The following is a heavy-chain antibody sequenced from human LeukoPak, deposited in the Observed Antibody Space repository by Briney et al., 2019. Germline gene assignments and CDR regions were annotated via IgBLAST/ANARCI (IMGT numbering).Heavy chain of an antibody. J-gene: IGHJ4*02. D-gene: IGHD1-26*01. Sequence: GGSLRLSCAASGFTFSSYSMNWVRQAPGKGLEWVSSISSSSSYIYYADSVKGRFTISRDNSKNTLYLQMNSLRAEDTAVYYCARAAFGVQWELTFWGQGTLVTVSS. CDR1: GFTFSSYS. CDR3: ARAAFGVQWELTF. CDR2: ISSSSSYI. V-gene: IGHV3-21*01.